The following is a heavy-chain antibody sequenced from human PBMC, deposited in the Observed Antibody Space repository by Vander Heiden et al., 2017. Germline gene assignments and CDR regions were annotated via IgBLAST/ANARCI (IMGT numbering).Heavy chain of an antibody. J-gene: IGHJ4*02. CDR3: AVEMDTTWG. Sequence: QVQLVEAGGGLVKPGGSLGLSFALSGFTFSDYYMTWIRQAPGKGLEWISYISSSGSTIYYADSVEGRFTISRDNARNSMYLQMNSLRAEDTAVYYCAVEMDTTWGWGKGTLVTVSS. D-gene: IGHD5-18*01. V-gene: IGHV3-11*01. CDR2: ISSSGSTI. CDR1: GFTFSDYY.